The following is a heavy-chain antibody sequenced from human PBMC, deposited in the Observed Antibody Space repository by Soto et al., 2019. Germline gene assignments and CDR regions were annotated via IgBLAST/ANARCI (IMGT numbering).Heavy chain of an antibody. V-gene: IGHV3-9*01. D-gene: IGHD2-2*03. J-gene: IGHJ4*02. CDR3: AKVDVRAYYFDY. CDR1: GFTFDDYA. Sequence: GGSLRLSCAASGFTFDDYAMHWVRQAPGKGLEWVSGISWNSGSIGYADSVKGRFTISRDNAKNSLYLQMNSLRAEDTALYYCAKVDVRAYYFDYWGQGTLVTVSS. CDR2: ISWNSGSI.